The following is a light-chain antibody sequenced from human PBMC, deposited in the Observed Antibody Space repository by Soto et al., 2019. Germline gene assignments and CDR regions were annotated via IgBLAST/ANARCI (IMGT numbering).Light chain of an antibody. CDR1: RTISSY. J-gene: IGKJ1*01. CDR3: QQSYSSPPT. CDR2: AAS. Sequence: IQMTQSPSSLSASVGDRVTITCRASRTISSYLNWYQQKPGKAPKLLIFAASSLQSGVPSRFSGSRSGPDFTLTISSLQPEDFATYYCQQSYSSPPTFGQGTKVDIK. V-gene: IGKV1-39*01.